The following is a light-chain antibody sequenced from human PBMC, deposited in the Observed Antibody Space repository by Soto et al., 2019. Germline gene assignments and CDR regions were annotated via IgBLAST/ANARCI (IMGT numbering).Light chain of an antibody. CDR3: QQYVSSPLIT. CDR2: GAS. CDR1: QSVSSSY. Sequence: EIVLTQSPGTLSLSPGERATLSCRASQSVSSSYLAWYQQKPGQAPRLLIYGASSRATGIPDRFSGSGSGTDFTLTISRLEPEDFAVYYCQQYVSSPLITFGQGTRLAIK. J-gene: IGKJ5*01. V-gene: IGKV3-20*01.